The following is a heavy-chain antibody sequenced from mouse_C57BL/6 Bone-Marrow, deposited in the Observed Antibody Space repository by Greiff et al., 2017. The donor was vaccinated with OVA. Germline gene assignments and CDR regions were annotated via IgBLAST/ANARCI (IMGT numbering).Heavy chain of an antibody. CDR2: IDPSNSET. J-gene: IGHJ2*01. CDR1: GYTFTSYW. CDR3: AILGSSSYCYVDY. D-gene: IGHD1-1*01. Sequence: QVQLQQPGAELVRPGSSVKLSCKASGYTFTSYWMHWVKQRPIQGLEWIGNIDPSNSETHYNQKFKDKATLTVDKSSSTAYMQLSSLTSEDSAVYYVAILGSSSYCYVDYWGEGTTRTVSS. V-gene: IGHV1-52*01.